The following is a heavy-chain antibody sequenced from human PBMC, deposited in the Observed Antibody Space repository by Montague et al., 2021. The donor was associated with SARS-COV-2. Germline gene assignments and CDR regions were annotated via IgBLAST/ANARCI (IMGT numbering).Heavy chain of an antibody. Sequence: SETLSLTCTVHRGSFSGYYWTWIRQPPGKGLEWIGEINHSGSVNYNPSLKSRVTISVDTSKNHFSLKLRSVTAADTAMYYCARGYCSSTPFYRYLHYWGQGTLVAVSS. D-gene: IGHD2-2*01. CDR3: ARGYCSSTPFYRYLHY. CDR1: RGSFSGYY. V-gene: IGHV4-34*01. CDR2: INHSGSV. J-gene: IGHJ4*02.